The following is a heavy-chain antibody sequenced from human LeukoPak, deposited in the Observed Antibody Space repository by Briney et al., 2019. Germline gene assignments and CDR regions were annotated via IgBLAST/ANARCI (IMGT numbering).Heavy chain of an antibody. V-gene: IGHV1-18*01. CDR3: ARDLGYCSSTSCYPVDY. CDR1: GYTFTSYG. D-gene: IGHD2-2*01. Sequence: ASVKVSCKASGYTFTSYGISWVRQAPGQGLEWMGWISAYNGNTNYAQKLQGRVTMTTDTSTSTAYMEPRSLRSDDTAVYYCARDLGYCSSTSCYPVDYWGQGTLVTVSS. J-gene: IGHJ4*02. CDR2: ISAYNGNT.